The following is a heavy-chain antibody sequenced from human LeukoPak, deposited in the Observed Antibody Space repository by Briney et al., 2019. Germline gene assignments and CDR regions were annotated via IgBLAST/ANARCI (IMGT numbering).Heavy chain of an antibody. CDR3: ARDRGRQAVAGTYDAFDI. V-gene: IGHV3-23*01. D-gene: IGHD6-19*01. J-gene: IGHJ3*02. CDR1: GFTFNNYA. CDR2: ISDHGGYT. Sequence: PGGSLRLSCAASGFTFNNYAMNWVRQAPGKGLEWVSAISDHGGYTYYADSVKGRFTISRDSSKNTLYLQMNSLRAEDTAVYYCARDRGRQAVAGTYDAFDIWGQGTMVTVSS.